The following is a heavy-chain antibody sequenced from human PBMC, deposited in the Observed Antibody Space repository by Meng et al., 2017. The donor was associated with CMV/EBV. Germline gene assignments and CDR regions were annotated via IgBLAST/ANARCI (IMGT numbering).Heavy chain of an antibody. V-gene: IGHV1-69*12. Sequence: QDQVVQSAAEVKTPGPSVKVSAKSSGGSFSSYAISCVRQAPGQGLEWMGGIIPIFGTANYAQKFQGRVTISADESTSTAYMELSSLRSEDTAVYYCAREGNNWNDVPFDYWGQGTLVTVSS. CDR2: IIPIFGTA. CDR1: GGSFSSYA. J-gene: IGHJ4*02. D-gene: IGHD1-20*01. CDR3: AREGNNWNDVPFDY.